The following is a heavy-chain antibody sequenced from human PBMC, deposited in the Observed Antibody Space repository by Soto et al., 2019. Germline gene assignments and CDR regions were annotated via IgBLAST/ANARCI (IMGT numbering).Heavy chain of an antibody. CDR3: ARHAGYCSSPSCYLKTNWFDP. CDR1: GGSISSTSYY. J-gene: IGHJ5*02. V-gene: IGHV4-39*01. Sequence: QVQLQESGPGLVKPSETLSLTCPVSGGSISSTSYYWGWIRQPPGKGLEWIGSIYYSGSTYYNPSLKRRVPISVDTSKIQFSLKLSSVTAADTAVYYCARHAGYCSSPSCYLKTNWFDPWGQGTLVTVSS. CDR2: IYYSGST. D-gene: IGHD2-2*01.